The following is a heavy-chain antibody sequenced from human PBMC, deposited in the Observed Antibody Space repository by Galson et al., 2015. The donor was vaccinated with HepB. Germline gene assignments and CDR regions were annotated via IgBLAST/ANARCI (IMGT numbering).Heavy chain of an antibody. V-gene: IGHV3-23*01. Sequence: SLRLSCAGSEFTFSNYGMTWVRQTPGKGLEWVSSISGGGVNTYYADSVKGRFTISRDNSKNTLYLQMNSLRAEDSAIYYCAKLATVTTSFHSDFWGQGTLVTVSS. CDR2: ISGGGVNT. CDR1: EFTFSNYG. CDR3: AKLATVTTSFHSDF. J-gene: IGHJ4*02. D-gene: IGHD4-17*01.